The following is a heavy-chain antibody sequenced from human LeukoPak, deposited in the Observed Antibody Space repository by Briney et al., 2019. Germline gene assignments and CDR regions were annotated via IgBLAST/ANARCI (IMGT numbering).Heavy chain of an antibody. J-gene: IGHJ4*02. CDR3: AAIGAHSFDY. Sequence: ASVKDSCKTSGYTFTNYAMNWVRQAPGQGLEFMGWINTGTGNPTYAQGFTGRIVFSLDTSVSTAYLHINTLKPEDTAVYYCAAIGAHSFDYWGQGTLVTVSS. D-gene: IGHD3-10*01. CDR2: INTGTGNP. V-gene: IGHV7-4-1*02. CDR1: GYTFTNYA.